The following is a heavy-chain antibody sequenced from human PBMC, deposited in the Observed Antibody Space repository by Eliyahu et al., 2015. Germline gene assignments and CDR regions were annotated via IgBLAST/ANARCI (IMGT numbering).Heavy chain of an antibody. V-gene: IGHV4-34*01. D-gene: IGHD3-10*01. Sequence: QVQLQQWGAGLLKPSETLSXTCAVXGGSFSGYYWSWXRQPPGKGLEWIGEINXSGSTNYNPSLKSRVTISVDTSKNQFSLKLSSVTAADTAVYYCARGSRFKYFWGQGTLVTVSS. CDR3: ARGSRFKYF. CDR2: INXSGST. CDR1: GGSFSGYY. J-gene: IGHJ4*02.